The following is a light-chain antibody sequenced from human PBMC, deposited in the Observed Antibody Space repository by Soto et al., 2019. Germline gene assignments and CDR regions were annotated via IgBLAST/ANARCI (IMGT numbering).Light chain of an antibody. CDR3: QQGQSTPYT. CDR2: AAS. Sequence: DIQMTQSPYPLSASLGDRVTITCRASQDIRTDLYWYQHTPGRAPKLLIHAASAVPSGVPSRFSGHGSGTEFTLTMRGLQPEDFASYYCQQGQSTPYTFRQGTKGEIK. J-gene: IGKJ2*01. CDR1: QDIRTD. V-gene: IGKV1-39*01.